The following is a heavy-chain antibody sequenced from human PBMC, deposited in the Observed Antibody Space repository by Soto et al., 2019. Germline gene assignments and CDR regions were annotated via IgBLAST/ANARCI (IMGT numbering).Heavy chain of an antibody. D-gene: IGHD6-13*01. CDR2: IIPYYNTL. V-gene: IGHV1-69*13. CDR3: ASGASRWYPYFFDS. Sequence: SVKVSCKASEGTFNSYAIAWVRQAPGQGLEWMGGIIPYYNTLNYAQKFQDRVTITADDSTNTVYMELSSLRSDDTAVYFCASGASRWYPYFFDSWAQGTLVTSPQ. J-gene: IGHJ4*02. CDR1: EGTFNSYA.